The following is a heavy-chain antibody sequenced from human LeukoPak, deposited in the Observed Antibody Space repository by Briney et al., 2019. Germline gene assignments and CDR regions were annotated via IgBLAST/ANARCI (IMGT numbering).Heavy chain of an antibody. CDR2: IHYTGAT. J-gene: IGHJ4*02. D-gene: IGHD3-9*01. Sequence: SETLSLTCAVYGGSITGYYWSWIRQTPGRGLEWVGEIHYTGATSYNPSLESRATISTDTSKNQFSLRLSSVTAADTAAYYCARGNILTGYCFDFWGQGALVTVSS. CDR3: ARGNILTGYCFDF. V-gene: IGHV4-34*01. CDR1: GGSITGYY.